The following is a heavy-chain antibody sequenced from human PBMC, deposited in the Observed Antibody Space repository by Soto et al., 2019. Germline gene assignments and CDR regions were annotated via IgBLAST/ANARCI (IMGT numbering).Heavy chain of an antibody. V-gene: IGHV3-64D*06. J-gene: IGHJ4*02. D-gene: IGHD3-10*01. CDR2: ISSNGGST. Sequence: GSLRLSCAASGFTFSSYAMSWVRQAPGKGLEYVSAISSNGGSTYYADSVKGRFTISRDNSKNTLYLQMSSLRAEDTAVYYCVKGVLWFGGASDYWGQGTLVTVSS. CDR3: VKGVLWFGGASDY. CDR1: GFTFSSYA.